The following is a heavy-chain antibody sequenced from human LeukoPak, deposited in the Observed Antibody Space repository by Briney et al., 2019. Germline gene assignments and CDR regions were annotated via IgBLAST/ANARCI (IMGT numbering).Heavy chain of an antibody. Sequence: SGGSLRLSCAASGFTFSSYSTSWVRQAPGKGLEWVSYISSSGSTMYYTDSVKGRFTISRDNAKDSLYLQMNSLRAEDTAVYYCARDPGSGYEEHFDYWGQGTLVTVSS. J-gene: IGHJ4*02. D-gene: IGHD5-12*01. CDR2: ISSSGSTM. V-gene: IGHV3-48*04. CDR1: GFTFSSYS. CDR3: ARDPGSGYEEHFDY.